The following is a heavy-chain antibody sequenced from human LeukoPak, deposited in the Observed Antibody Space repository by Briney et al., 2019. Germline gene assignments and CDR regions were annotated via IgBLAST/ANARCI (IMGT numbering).Heavy chain of an antibody. CDR1: GGSFSGYY. V-gene: IGHV4-34*01. CDR2: INHSGST. CDR3: ATTNVLLWFGELSKTAYFDY. J-gene: IGHJ4*02. D-gene: IGHD3-10*01. Sequence: PSETLSLTCAVYGGSFSGYYWSWIRQPPGKGLEWIGEINHSGSTNYNPSLKSRVTISVDTSKNQFSLKLSSVTAADTAVYYCATTNVLLWFGELSKTAYFDYWGQGTLVTVSS.